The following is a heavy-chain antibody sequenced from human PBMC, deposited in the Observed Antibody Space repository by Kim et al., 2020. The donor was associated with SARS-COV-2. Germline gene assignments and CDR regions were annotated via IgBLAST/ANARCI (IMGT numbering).Heavy chain of an antibody. Sequence: GGSLRLSCAASGFTFSSYGMHWVRQAPGKGLEWVAVISYDGSNKYYADSVKGRFTISRDNSKNTLYLQMNSLRAEDTAVYYCAKDPQLLWFGELKFDLWGQESLVPVSS. CDR2: ISYDGSNK. CDR1: GFTFSSYG. D-gene: IGHD3-10*01. V-gene: IGHV3-30*18. J-gene: IGHJ5*01. CDR3: AKDPQLLWFGELKFDL.